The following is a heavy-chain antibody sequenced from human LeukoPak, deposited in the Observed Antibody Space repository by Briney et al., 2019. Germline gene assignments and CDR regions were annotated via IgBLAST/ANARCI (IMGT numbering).Heavy chain of an antibody. Sequence: GGSLRLSCAASGFTFSSYGMHWVRQAPGKGLEWMAVIYFDGSKKYYAESVKGRFSISRDNSKNTLYLQMNSLRGEDSAVYSCAKDYYDSSEYYYGMDVWGQGTTVTVSS. J-gene: IGHJ6*02. CDR1: GFTFSSYG. V-gene: IGHV3-30*18. D-gene: IGHD3-22*01. CDR2: IYFDGSKK. CDR3: AKDYYDSSEYYYGMDV.